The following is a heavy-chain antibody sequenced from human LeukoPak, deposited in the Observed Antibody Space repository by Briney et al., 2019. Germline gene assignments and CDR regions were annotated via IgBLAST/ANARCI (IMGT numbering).Heavy chain of an antibody. Sequence: SETLSLTCTVSGYSIGNAYYWGWIRQPPGKGLEWIGDIYPSGTTHYNPSLKSRVTISVDTSKNQFSLKLSSVTAADTAVYYCARQGYSYGYGYYYYYMDVWGKGTTVTISS. V-gene: IGHV4-38-2*02. CDR2: IYPSGTT. CDR3: ARQGYSYGYGYYYYYMDV. CDR1: GYSIGNAYY. D-gene: IGHD5-18*01. J-gene: IGHJ6*03.